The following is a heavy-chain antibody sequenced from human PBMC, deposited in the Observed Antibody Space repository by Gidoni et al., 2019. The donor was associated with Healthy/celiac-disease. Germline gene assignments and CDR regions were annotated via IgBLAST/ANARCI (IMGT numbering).Heavy chain of an antibody. D-gene: IGHD4-17*01. CDR1: GFTVSSNY. CDR3: ARVDGDYPYYFDY. CDR2: IYSGGST. V-gene: IGHV3-53*01. Sequence: EVQLVESGGGLIQPGGSLRLSCAASGFTVSSNYMSWVRQAPGKGLEWVSVIYSGGSTYYADSVKGRFTISRDNSKNTLYLQMNSLRAEDTAVYYCARVDGDYPYYFDYWGQGTLVTVSS. J-gene: IGHJ4*02.